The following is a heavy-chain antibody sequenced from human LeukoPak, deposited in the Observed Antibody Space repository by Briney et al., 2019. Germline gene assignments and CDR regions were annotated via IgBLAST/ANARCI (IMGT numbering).Heavy chain of an antibody. Sequence: GASVKVSCKASGYTFTSYGISWVRQAPGQGLEWMGWISSYNGNTNYAQKLQGRVTMSTDTSTGTAYMELRSLRSDDTAVYYCARPAAVARRDAFDIWGQGTMVTVSS. CDR2: ISSYNGNT. J-gene: IGHJ3*02. V-gene: IGHV1-18*01. CDR3: ARPAAVARRDAFDI. CDR1: GYTFTSYG. D-gene: IGHD6-19*01.